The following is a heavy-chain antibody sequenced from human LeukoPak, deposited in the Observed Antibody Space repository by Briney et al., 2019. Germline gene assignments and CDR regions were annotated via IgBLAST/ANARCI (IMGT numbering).Heavy chain of an antibody. D-gene: IGHD6-6*01. Sequence: PSETLSLTCTVSGDSISSDYWSWIRQPPGKGLEWIGYVHYSGGTNYNPSLKSRVTISIDPSKNQFSLKLSSVTAADTAVYYCATSEYYYYMAVWGEGTTVTISS. J-gene: IGHJ6*03. V-gene: IGHV4-59*01. CDR1: GDSISSDY. CDR2: VHYSGGT. CDR3: ATSEYYYYMAV.